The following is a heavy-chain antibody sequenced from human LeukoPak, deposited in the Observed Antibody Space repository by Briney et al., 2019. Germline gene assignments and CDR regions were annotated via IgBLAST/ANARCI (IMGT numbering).Heavy chain of an antibody. V-gene: IGHV1-18*01. Sequence: ASVKVSCKASGYTFTSYGISWVRQAPGQGLEWMGWISAYNGNTNYAQKLQGGVTMTTDTSTSTAYMELRSLRSDDTAVYYCARVEREWGVYYYYMDVWGKGTTVTVSS. D-gene: IGHD3-16*01. CDR2: ISAYNGNT. J-gene: IGHJ6*03. CDR3: ARVEREWGVYYYYMDV. CDR1: GYTFTSYG.